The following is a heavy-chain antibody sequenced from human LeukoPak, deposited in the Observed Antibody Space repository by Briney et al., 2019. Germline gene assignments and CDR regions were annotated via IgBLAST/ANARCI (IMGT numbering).Heavy chain of an antibody. J-gene: IGHJ4*02. CDR1: GYSFTTYW. CDR2: IYPGDSDT. D-gene: IGHD5-18*01. V-gene: IGHV5-51*01. CDR3: ARLRMRYSYGED. Sequence: GESLKISCKGSGYSFTTYWIAWVRQMPGKGLEWMGIIYPGDSDTRYSPSFQGQVTISADTSISTAYLQWSSLKASDTAMYYCARLRMRYSYGEDWGQGTLVTVSS.